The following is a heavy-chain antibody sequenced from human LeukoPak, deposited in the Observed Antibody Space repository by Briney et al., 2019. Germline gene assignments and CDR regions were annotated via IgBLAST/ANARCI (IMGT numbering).Heavy chain of an antibody. CDR3: ARAYSSSWTDYYYYYMDV. CDR1: GFTFSDYY. Sequence: GGSLRLSCAASGFTFSDYYMSWIRQAPGKGLEWVSYISSSGSTIYYADSVKGRFTISRDNAKNSLYLQMNSLRAEDTAVYYCARAYSSSWTDYYYYYMDVWGKGTTVTISS. D-gene: IGHD6-13*01. V-gene: IGHV3-11*04. J-gene: IGHJ6*03. CDR2: ISSSGSTI.